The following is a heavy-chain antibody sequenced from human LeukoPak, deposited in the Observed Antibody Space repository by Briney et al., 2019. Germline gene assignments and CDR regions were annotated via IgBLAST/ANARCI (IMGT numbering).Heavy chain of an antibody. J-gene: IGHJ5*02. CDR2: IKEDGSEK. CDR1: GFTFSRYW. D-gene: IGHD3-10*01. CDR3: ARGPPRSGRYYFGLFGP. V-gene: IGHV3-7*01. Sequence: GGSLRLSCAASGFTFSRYWMNWVRQAPGKGLEWVANIKEDGSEKYSVESVKGRFTISRDNAKNSLYLQMNSLRAEDTAVYYCARGPPRSGRYYFGLFGPWGQGTLVTVSS.